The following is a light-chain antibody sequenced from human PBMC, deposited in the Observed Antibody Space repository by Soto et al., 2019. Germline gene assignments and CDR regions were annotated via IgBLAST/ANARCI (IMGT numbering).Light chain of an antibody. V-gene: IGLV1-44*01. CDR1: SSNIGSNT. CDR2: NNN. J-gene: IGLJ1*01. Sequence: QLVLTQPPSASGTPGQRVTISCSGSSSNIGSNTVNWYQQLPGTAPKLLIYNNNQRPSGVPDRFSGSKSGTSASLAISGLQSEDEADYYCAAWDDSLNGLFGTGTKLTVL. CDR3: AAWDDSLNGL.